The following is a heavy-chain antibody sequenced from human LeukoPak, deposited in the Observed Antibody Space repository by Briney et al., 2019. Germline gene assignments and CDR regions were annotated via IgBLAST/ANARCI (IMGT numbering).Heavy chain of an antibody. J-gene: IGHJ4*02. CDR2: INPKSGDT. Sequence: ASVKVSCKTSGYTFNDYYMHWVRQAPGQGLEWIGWINPKSGDTNYAQHFQGRVTMTRYTSTNTGYMDLRRLKSDDTAVYHCARGGGTNFGVITDWGQGALVTVSS. CDR3: ARGGGTNFGVITD. D-gene: IGHD3-3*01. V-gene: IGHV1-2*02. CDR1: GYTFNDYY.